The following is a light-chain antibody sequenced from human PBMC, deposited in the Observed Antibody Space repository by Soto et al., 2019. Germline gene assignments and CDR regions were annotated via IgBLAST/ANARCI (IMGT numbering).Light chain of an antibody. V-gene: IGKV3-20*01. CDR3: QQYGSSPPFT. J-gene: IGKJ3*01. CDR1: QSVSSSY. CDR2: GAS. Sequence: EIVLTQSPGTLSLSPGERATPSCRASQSVSSSYLAWYQQKPGQAPRLLIYGASTRVTGIPDRFSGSGSGTDFTLTISRLEPGDFAVYYCQQYGSSPPFTFGPGTKVDNK.